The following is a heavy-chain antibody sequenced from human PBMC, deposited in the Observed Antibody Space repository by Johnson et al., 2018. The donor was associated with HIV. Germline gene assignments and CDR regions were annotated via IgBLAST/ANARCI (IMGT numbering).Heavy chain of an antibody. CDR1: RFTFSSYA. CDR2: ISYDGSNK. D-gene: IGHD3-22*01. CDR3: AREVNAFDI. V-gene: IGHV3-30-3*01. Sequence: VQLVESGGGVVQPGRSMRLSCAASRFTFSSYAMHWVRQAPGKGLEWVAVISYDGSNKYYADSVKGRFTISRDNSKTTLYLQMNSLRAEDTAVYYCAREVNAFDIWGQGTVVTVSS. J-gene: IGHJ3*02.